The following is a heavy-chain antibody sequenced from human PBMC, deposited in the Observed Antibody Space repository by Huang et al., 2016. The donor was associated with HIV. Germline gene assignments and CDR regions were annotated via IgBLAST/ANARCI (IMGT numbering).Heavy chain of an antibody. CDR2: IIPSFGTA. CDR1: GGTFSSYA. D-gene: IGHD3-22*01. Sequence: QVQLVQSGAEVKKPGSSVKVSCKASGGTFSSYAISWVRQAPGQGLAWMGGIIPSFGTANDAQKFQGRVTITADESTSTAYMELSSLRSEDTAVYYCARVESRRYYDSSGYYYWGQGTLVTVSS. V-gene: IGHV1-69*01. J-gene: IGHJ4*02. CDR3: ARVESRRYYDSSGYYY.